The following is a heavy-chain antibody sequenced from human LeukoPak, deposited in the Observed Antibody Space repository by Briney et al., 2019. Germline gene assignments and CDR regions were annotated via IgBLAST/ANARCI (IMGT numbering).Heavy chain of an antibody. CDR3: ARRGIAAAGIGLNYFDY. V-gene: IGHV5-51*01. Sequence: GESLKISCKGSGYSFTSYWIGWVRQMPGKGLEWMGIIYPGDSDTRYNPSFQGRVTISADKSISTAYLQWSSLKASDTAMYYCARRGIAAAGIGLNYFDYWGQGTLVTVSS. J-gene: IGHJ4*02. CDR1: GYSFTSYW. D-gene: IGHD6-13*01. CDR2: IYPGDSDT.